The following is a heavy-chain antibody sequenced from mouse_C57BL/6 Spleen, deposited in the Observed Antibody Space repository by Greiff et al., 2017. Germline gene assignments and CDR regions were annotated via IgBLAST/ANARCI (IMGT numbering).Heavy chain of an antibody. V-gene: IGHV2-9-1*01. CDR3: ARNGDSSGCVGFDY. CDR1: GFSLTSYA. D-gene: IGHD3-2*02. J-gene: IGHJ2*01. Sequence: VQLQQSGPGLVAPSQSLSITCTVSGFSLTSYAISWVRQPPGKGLEWLGVIWTGGGTNYNSALKSRLSISKDNSKSQVFLKMNSLQTDDTARYYCARNGDSSGCVGFDYWGQGTTLTVSS. CDR2: IWTGGGT.